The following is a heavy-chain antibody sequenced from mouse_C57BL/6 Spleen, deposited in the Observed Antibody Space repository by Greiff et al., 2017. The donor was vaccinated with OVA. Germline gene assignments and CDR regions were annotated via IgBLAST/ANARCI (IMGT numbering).Heavy chain of an antibody. Sequence: VQLQQSGPVLVKPGASVKMSCKASGYTFTDYYMNWVKQSHGKSLEWIGVINPYNGGTSYNQKFKGKATLTVDKSSSTAYMELNSLTSEDSAVYYCARRDSSGPYYFDYWGQGTTLTVSS. J-gene: IGHJ2*01. CDR2: INPYNGGT. CDR3: ARRDSSGPYYFDY. D-gene: IGHD3-2*02. V-gene: IGHV1-19*01. CDR1: GYTFTDYY.